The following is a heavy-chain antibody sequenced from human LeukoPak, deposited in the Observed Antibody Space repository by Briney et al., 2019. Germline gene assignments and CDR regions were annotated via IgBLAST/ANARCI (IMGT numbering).Heavy chain of an antibody. Sequence: ASVKVSCKAPVVTFTGYYIHWVRQAPGQWLEYMGLINPSGGSTNYAQKLQGRVTMTRDTYTSTVYMELSSLRSEDTAVYYCERGPSITMVRGGQWYYYMDVWGKGTTVTISS. V-gene: IGHV1-46*01. CDR1: VVTFTGYY. D-gene: IGHD3-10*01. CDR3: ERGPSITMVRGGQWYYYMDV. CDR2: INPSGGST. J-gene: IGHJ6*03.